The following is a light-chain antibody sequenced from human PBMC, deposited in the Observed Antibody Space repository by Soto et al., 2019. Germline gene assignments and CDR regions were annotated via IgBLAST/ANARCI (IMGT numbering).Light chain of an antibody. J-gene: IGKJ3*01. V-gene: IGKV1-33*01. CDR2: DAS. Sequence: DIQMTQSPSSLSASVGDRVTITCQASQDIDRYLNWYQQKPGKAPKLLIYDASNLETGVPSRFSGSGSGTDFTFTISSLKSEDVATYYCQQYDNLPSFGPGTKVEIK. CDR3: QQYDNLPS. CDR1: QDIDRY.